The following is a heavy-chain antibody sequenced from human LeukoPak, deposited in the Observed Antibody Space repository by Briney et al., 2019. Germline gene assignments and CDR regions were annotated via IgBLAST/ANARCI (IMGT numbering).Heavy chain of an antibody. D-gene: IGHD1-26*01. CDR2: TYYRSEWST. CDR3: ARDVGAVDY. Sequence: SQTLSLTCAISGDTVSANSEAWNWIRLSPSGGLEWLGRTYYRSEWSTDYAVSVKSRISINPDTSKNQFSLHLNSVTPEDTAVYYCARDVGAVDYWGQGTLVTVSS. J-gene: IGHJ4*01. CDR1: GDTVSANSEA. V-gene: IGHV6-1*01.